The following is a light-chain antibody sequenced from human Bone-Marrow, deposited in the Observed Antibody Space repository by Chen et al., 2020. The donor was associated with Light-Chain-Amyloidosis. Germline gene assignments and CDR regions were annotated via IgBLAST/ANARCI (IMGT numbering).Light chain of an antibody. CDR2: DDS. CDR1: NIGSTS. J-gene: IGLJ3*02. CDR3: QVWDRSSDRPV. V-gene: IGLV3-21*02. Sequence: SYLLTQPSSVSVAPGPTATIACGGNNIGSTSVHWYQQTPGQAPLLVVYDDSDRPSGSPERLSGSNSGNTATLTISRVEAGEEADYYCQVWDRSSDRPVFGGGTKLTGL.